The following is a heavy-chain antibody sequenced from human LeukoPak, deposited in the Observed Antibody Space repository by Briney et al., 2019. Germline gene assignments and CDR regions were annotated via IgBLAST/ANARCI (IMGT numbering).Heavy chain of an antibody. V-gene: IGHV3-66*01. D-gene: IGHD4-17*01. CDR1: GFSFRSYE. CDR2: IYSGGST. Sequence: GGSLRLSCAASGFSFRSYEMSWVRQAPGKGLEWVSIIYSGGSTYYADSVKGRFTISRDNSKNTLYLRMNSLRVEDTAVYYCARADNGDSFDYWGQGTLVTVSS. CDR3: ARADNGDSFDY. J-gene: IGHJ4*02.